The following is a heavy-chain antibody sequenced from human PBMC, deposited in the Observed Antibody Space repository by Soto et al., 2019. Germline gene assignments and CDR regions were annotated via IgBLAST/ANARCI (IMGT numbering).Heavy chain of an antibody. CDR1: GFTFSSYG. Sequence: GGSLRLSCAASGFTFSSYGMHWVRQAPGKGLEWVAVISYDGSNKYYADSVKGRFTISRDNSKNTLYLQMNSLRAEDTAVYYCAKDLVTTGANWFDPWGQGTLVTVSS. D-gene: IGHD4-17*01. CDR2: ISYDGSNK. J-gene: IGHJ5*02. CDR3: AKDLVTTGANWFDP. V-gene: IGHV3-30*18.